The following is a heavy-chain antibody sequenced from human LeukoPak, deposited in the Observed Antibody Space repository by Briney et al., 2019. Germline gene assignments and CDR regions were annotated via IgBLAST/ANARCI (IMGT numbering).Heavy chain of an antibody. D-gene: IGHD6-13*01. CDR2: IIPIFGTA. Sequence: ASVTVSCKASGGTFSSYAISWVRQAPGQGLEWMGGIIPIFGTANYAQKFQGRVTITTDESTSTAYMELSSLRSEDTAVYYCASAPQLGVFDYWGQGTLVTVSS. V-gene: IGHV1-69*05. CDR3: ASAPQLGVFDY. J-gene: IGHJ4*02. CDR1: GGTFSSYA.